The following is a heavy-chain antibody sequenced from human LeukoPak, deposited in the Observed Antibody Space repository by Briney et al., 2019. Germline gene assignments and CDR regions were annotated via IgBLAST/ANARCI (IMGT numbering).Heavy chain of an antibody. CDR2: ISSSSSYI. V-gene: IGHV3-21*01. CDR3: AREAGGDLDY. CDR1: GLTFSSHW. D-gene: IGHD2-21*01. Sequence: PGGSLRLSCAASGLTFSSHWMHWVRQAPGKGLEWVSSISSSSSYIYYADSVKGRFTISRDNAKNSLYLQMNSLRAEDTAVYYCAREAGGDLDYWGQGTLVTVSS. J-gene: IGHJ4*02.